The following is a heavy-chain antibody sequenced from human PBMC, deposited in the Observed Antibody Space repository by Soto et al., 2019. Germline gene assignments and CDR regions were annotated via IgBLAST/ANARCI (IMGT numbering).Heavy chain of an antibody. V-gene: IGHV3-23*01. J-gene: IGHJ4*02. Sequence: DVQLLESGGGLVQPGGSLRLSCAASGFTFSSYAMGWVRQAPGKGLEWVSVINSGETTYYADSVKGRFTISRDNSRNTLYLQMDSLRAADTAVYYCAKAARATSYSSSDYWGQGTLVTVSS. CDR1: GFTFSSYA. CDR3: AKAARATSYSSSDY. D-gene: IGHD2-15*01. CDR2: INSGETT.